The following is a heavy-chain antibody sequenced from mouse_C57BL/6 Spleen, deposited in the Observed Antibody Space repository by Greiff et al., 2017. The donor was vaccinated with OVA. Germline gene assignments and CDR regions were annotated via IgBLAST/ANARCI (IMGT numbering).Heavy chain of an antibody. CDR2: IDPSDSET. J-gene: IGHJ1*03. CDR1: GYPFPSYW. Sequence: VKLQQPGAELVRPGSSVKLSCKASGYPFPSYWMHWVKQRPIQGLEWIGNIDPSDSETHYNQKFKDKATLTVDKSSSTAYMQLSSLTSEDAAVYYCANYGSSYDWYFDVWGTGTTVTVSS. V-gene: IGHV1-52*01. D-gene: IGHD1-1*01. CDR3: ANYGSSYDWYFDV.